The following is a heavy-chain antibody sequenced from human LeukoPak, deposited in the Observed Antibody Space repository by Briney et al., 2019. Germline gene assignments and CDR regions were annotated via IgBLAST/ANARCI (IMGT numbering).Heavy chain of an antibody. CDR1: GFGFSFNTYN. J-gene: IGHJ5*02. CDR2: ISSSSTYI. CDR3: ARDGGYRFDP. Sequence: GGSLRLSCVASGFGFSFNTYNMIWVRQAPGKGLGWVSSISSSSTYIYYADSVKGRFTISRDNAKNSLYLQMNSLRAEDTAIYYCARDGGYRFDPWGQGTLVTVSS. V-gene: IGHV3-21*01. D-gene: IGHD3-16*01.